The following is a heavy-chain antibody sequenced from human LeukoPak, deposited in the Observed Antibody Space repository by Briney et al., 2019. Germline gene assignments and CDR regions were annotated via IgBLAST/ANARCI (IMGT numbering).Heavy chain of an antibody. D-gene: IGHD6-13*01. CDR3: ARESDPNSSSWKIDAFDI. V-gene: IGHV4-31*03. CDR1: GGSISSGGYY. J-gene: IGHJ3*02. CDR2: IYYSGST. Sequence: SETLSLTCTVSGGSISSGGYYWSWIRQHPGKSLEWIGYIYYSGSTYYNPSLKSRVTISVDTSKNQFSLKLSSVTAADTAVYYCARESDPNSSSWKIDAFDIWGQGTMVTVSP.